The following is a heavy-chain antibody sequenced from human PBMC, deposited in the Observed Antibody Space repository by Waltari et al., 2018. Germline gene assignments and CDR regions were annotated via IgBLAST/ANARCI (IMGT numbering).Heavy chain of an antibody. CDR2: INVDGGYI. V-gene: IGHV3-74*01. Sequence: EVHLVESGGGLVQPGGSLRLSCAASGFRFGDYWMHWVRQVPGRGLEWVSRINVDGGYISYADSVRGRFTISRDNAESTVYLHLNNLRVDDTAVYFCARKGGTGYPYGPFYYDHWGQGTLVNVSS. J-gene: IGHJ4*02. CDR1: GFRFGDYW. D-gene: IGHD3-9*01. CDR3: ARKGGTGYPYGPFYYDH.